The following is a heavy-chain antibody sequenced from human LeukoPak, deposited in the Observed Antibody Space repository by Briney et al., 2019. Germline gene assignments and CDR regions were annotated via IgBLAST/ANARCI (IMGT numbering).Heavy chain of an antibody. CDR2: IYYSGST. Sequence: SETLSLTCTVSGGSISSGSYYWSWIRQPPGKGLEWIGYIYYSGSTFHYNPSLKSRVNISVDTSKNQFSLRLSSVTAVDTAVYYCASTNCSSASCYGANWFDPWGQGTLVTVSS. CDR3: ASTNCSSASCYGANWFDP. D-gene: IGHD2-2*01. V-gene: IGHV4-30-4*08. J-gene: IGHJ5*02. CDR1: GGSISSGSYY.